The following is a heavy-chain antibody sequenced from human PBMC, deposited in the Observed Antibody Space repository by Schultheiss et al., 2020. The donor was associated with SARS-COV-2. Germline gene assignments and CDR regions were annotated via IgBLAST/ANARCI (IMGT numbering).Heavy chain of an antibody. V-gene: IGHV4-59*01. CDR2: VAYNGNT. D-gene: IGHD3-10*01. Sequence: SETLSLTCTVSGGSINNYYWSWIRQPPGKGLEWIGYVAYNGNTNYNPSLQSRLTISVDMSRNRFSLKLSSVTAADTALYYCARGDYFGSGTRDWGQGTLVTVSS. CDR3: ARGDYFGSGTRD. J-gene: IGHJ4*02. CDR1: GGSINNYY.